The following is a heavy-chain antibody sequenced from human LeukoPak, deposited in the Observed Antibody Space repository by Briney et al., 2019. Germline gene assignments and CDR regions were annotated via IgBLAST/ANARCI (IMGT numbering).Heavy chain of an antibody. CDR3: ARGIVGAAIEGFGDY. J-gene: IGHJ4*02. CDR2: ISWNSGST. V-gene: IGHV3-9*01. D-gene: IGHD1-26*01. CDR1: GFTFDDYA. Sequence: PGGSLRLSCAASGFTFDDYAMHWVRQAPGKGLEWVSGISWNSGSTGYADSVKGRFTISRDNAKNSLYLQMNSLRDEDTAFYYCARGIVGAAIEGFGDYWGQGTLVTVSS.